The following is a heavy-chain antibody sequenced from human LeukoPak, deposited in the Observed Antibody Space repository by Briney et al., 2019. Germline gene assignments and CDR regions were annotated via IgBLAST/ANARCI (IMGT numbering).Heavy chain of an antibody. CDR1: GGSISSYY. J-gene: IGHJ5*02. Sequence: PSETLSLTCTVSGGSISSYYWSWIRQPPGKGLEWIGNIYYSGSTNYNPSLKSRVTISVDTSKNQFSLKLSSVTAADTAVYYCARHSGFKVFWRPRFDPWGQGTLVTVSS. CDR3: ARHSGFKVFWRPRFDP. D-gene: IGHD3-3*01. CDR2: IYYSGST. V-gene: IGHV4-59*08.